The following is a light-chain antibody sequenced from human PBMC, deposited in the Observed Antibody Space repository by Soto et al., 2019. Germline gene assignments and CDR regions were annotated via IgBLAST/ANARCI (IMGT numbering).Light chain of an antibody. J-gene: IGKJ1*01. CDR2: AAS. CDR3: QQSYSTPCT. V-gene: IGKV1-39*01. Sequence: DIQMTQSPSSLSASVGDRVTITCRASQSISSYLNWYQQKPGKAPKLLIYAASSLQSGVPSRFSGSGSGTDFTHTISSLQPEDFATYYCQQSYSTPCTLGQGTKVDIK. CDR1: QSISSY.